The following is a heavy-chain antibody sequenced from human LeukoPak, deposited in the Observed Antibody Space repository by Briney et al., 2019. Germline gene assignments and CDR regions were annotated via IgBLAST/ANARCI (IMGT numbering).Heavy chain of an antibody. CDR3: AKVARIGANFDY. D-gene: IGHD2-15*01. Sequence: AGGSLRLSCAASGFTVDDYAMHWVRQAPGKGLEWVSGISWNSGSIGYADSVKGRFTISRDNAKNSLYLQMNSLRAEDTALYYCAKVARIGANFDYWGQGTLVTVSS. J-gene: IGHJ4*02. V-gene: IGHV3-9*01. CDR1: GFTVDDYA. CDR2: ISWNSGSI.